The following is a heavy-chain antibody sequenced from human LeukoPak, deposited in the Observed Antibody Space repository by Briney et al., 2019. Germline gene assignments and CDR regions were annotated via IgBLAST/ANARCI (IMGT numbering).Heavy chain of an antibody. V-gene: IGHV3-21*01. Sequence: GGSLRLSCAASGFTFSSYSTNWVRQAPGKGLEWVSSISSSSSYIYYADSVKGRFTISRDNAKNSLYLQMNSLRAEDTAVYYCARAGVVPAAYYMDVWGKGTTVTVSS. CDR2: ISSSSSYI. J-gene: IGHJ6*03. CDR1: GFTFSSYS. CDR3: ARAGVVPAAYYMDV. D-gene: IGHD2-2*01.